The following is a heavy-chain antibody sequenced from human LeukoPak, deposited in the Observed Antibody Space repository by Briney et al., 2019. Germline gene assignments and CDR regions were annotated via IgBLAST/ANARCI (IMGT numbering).Heavy chain of an antibody. V-gene: IGHV3-21*01. CDR1: GFTFSSYS. D-gene: IGHD3-9*01. CDR3: ARDREGGVLRYFDWPTPMDYYYGMDV. CDR2: ISSSSSYI. J-gene: IGHJ6*02. Sequence: PGGSLRLSCAASGFTFSSYSMNWVRQAPGKGLEWVSSISSSSSYIYYADSVKGRFTISRDNAKNSLYLQMNSLRAEDTAVYYCARDREGGVLRYFDWPTPMDYYYGMDVWGQGTTVTVSS.